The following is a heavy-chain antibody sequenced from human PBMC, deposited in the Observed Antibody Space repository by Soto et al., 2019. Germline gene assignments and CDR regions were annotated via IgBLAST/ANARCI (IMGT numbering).Heavy chain of an antibody. J-gene: IGHJ5*02. CDR1: GFTFSSYS. CDR2: ISSSSSTI. D-gene: IGHD3-16*01. Sequence: EVQLVESGGGLVQPGGSLRLSCAASGFTFSSYSMNWVRQAPGKGLGWVSYISSSSSTIYYADSVKGRFNISRDNAKNSLYLQMNSLRDEDTAVYYRARDTRGEQPFDPWGQGTLVTVSS. V-gene: IGHV3-48*02. CDR3: ARDTRGEQPFDP.